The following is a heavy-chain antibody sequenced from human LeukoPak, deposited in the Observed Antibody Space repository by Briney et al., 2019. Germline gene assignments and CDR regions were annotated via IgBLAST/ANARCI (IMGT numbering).Heavy chain of an antibody. CDR1: GFTFSSYG. V-gene: IGHV3-30*02. CDR3: AKTRPVVVVAADFDY. CDR2: IRYDGSNK. Sequence: GGSLRLSCAASGFTFSSYGMHWGRQAPGKGLEWVAFIRYDGSNKYYADSVKSPFTISRDNSKNTLYLQMNSLRAEDTAVYYCAKTRPVVVVAADFDYWGQATLVTVSS. D-gene: IGHD2-15*01. J-gene: IGHJ4*02.